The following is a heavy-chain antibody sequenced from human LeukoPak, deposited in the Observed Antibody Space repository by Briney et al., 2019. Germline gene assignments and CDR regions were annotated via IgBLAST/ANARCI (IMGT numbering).Heavy chain of an antibody. CDR3: ARLTARFYDF. CDR1: GGSVSSGSYY. Sequence: SQTLSLTCTVSGGSVSSGSYYWSWIRQPAGKGLEWIGRIYTSGSTNYNPSLKSRVTISVDTSKNQFSLKLSSVTAADTAVYYCARLTARFYDFWSQGTLVTVSS. CDR2: IYTSGST. J-gene: IGHJ4*02. V-gene: IGHV4-61*02. D-gene: IGHD3-3*01.